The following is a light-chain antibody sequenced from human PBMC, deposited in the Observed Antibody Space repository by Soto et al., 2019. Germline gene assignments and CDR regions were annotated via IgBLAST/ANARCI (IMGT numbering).Light chain of an antibody. J-gene: IGLJ1*01. V-gene: IGLV1-40*01. CDR3: QSYDSSHYV. CDR2: GNS. Sequence: QSALTQPPSVSGAPGQRVTISRTGSSSNIGAGYDVHWYQQLPGTAPKLLIYGNSNRPSGVPDRFSGSKSGTSASLAITGLQAEDEADYYCQSYDSSHYVFGTGTKVTVL. CDR1: SSNIGAGYD.